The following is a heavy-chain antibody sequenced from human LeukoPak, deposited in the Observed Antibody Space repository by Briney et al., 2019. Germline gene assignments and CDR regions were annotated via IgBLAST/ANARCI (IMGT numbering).Heavy chain of an antibody. D-gene: IGHD4-23*01. CDR3: ARSNSYVNWFDP. J-gene: IGHJ5*02. CDR1: GGSISSNNYY. CDR2: IYYSGST. Sequence: SETLSLTCTVSGGSISSNNYYWGWIRQPPGKGLEWLGSIYYSGSTYYNPSLKSRVTISVDTSKNQFSLKLSSVTDADTAVYYCARSNSYVNWFDPWGQGTLVTVSS. V-gene: IGHV4-39*01.